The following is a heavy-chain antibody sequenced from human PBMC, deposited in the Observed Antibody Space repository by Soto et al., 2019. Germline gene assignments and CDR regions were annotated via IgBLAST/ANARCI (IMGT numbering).Heavy chain of an antibody. CDR1: GGSFSGYY. CDR3: ASKYSGSYPYAFDI. D-gene: IGHD1-26*01. V-gene: IGHV4-34*01. J-gene: IGHJ3*02. CDR2: INHSGST. Sequence: SETLSLTCAVYGGSFSGYYWSWIRQPPGKGLEWIGEINHSGSTNYNPSLKSRVTISVDTSKNKFSLKLSSVTAADTAVYYCASKYSGSYPYAFDIWGQGTMVTVSS.